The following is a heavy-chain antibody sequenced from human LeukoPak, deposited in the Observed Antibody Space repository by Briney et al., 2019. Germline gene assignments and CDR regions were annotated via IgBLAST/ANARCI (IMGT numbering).Heavy chain of an antibody. V-gene: IGHV3-21*04. D-gene: IGHD1-1*01. CDR3: AKLVGTGMTPTDY. Sequence: GGSLRLSCAASGFTFSSSTMNWVRQAPGKGLEWVSSIASSSTYIYYADSVKGRFTISRDNAKNSLYLQMNSLRAEDTAIYYCAKLVGTGMTPTDYWGQGTLVTVSS. CDR1: GFTFSSST. J-gene: IGHJ4*02. CDR2: IASSSTYI.